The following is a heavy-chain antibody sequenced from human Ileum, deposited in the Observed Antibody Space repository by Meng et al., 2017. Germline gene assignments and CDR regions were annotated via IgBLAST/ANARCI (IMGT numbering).Heavy chain of an antibody. V-gene: IGHV4-34*01. D-gene: IGHD3-22*01. CDR2: ISHYGKT. CDR1: GDFRNDNW. CDR3: ARVDFRGDSRDSCGLSH. J-gene: IGHJ1*01. Sequence: QVQVHQWGAGLLKPSGTLSLTCAVLGDFRNDNWGSWIRQTQGKGLEWIGEISHYGKTNYNPSLKSRVMISLDTSRDQFSLRLTSVTAADAAVYYCARVDFRGDSRDSCGLSHWGQGTLVTVSS.